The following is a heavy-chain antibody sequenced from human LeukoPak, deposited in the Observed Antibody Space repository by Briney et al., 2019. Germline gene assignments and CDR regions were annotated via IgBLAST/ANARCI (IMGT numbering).Heavy chain of an antibody. CDR2: IIPIFGTA. CDR1: GGTFSSYA. J-gene: IGHJ4*02. CDR3: ARALGYCSSTSCYTAYYFDY. D-gene: IGHD2-2*02. Sequence: GASVKVSCKASGGTFSSYAISWVRQAPGQGLEWMGGIIPIFGTANYAQKFQGRVTITTDESTSTAYMELSSLRSEDTAVYYCARALGYCSSTSCYTAYYFDYWGQGTLVTVSS. V-gene: IGHV1-69*05.